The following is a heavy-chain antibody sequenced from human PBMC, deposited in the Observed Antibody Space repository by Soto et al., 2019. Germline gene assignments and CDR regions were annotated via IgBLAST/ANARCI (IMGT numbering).Heavy chain of an antibody. CDR3: ARSYSVLMVYANGEHAFDI. D-gene: IGHD2-8*01. CDR1: GGSFSGYY. Sequence: KQSQTLSLTCAVYGGSFSGYYWSWIRQPPGKGLEWIGEINHSGSTNYNPSLKSRVTISVDTSKNQFSLKLSSVTAADTAVYYCARSYSVLMVYANGEHAFDIWGQGTMVTVSS. V-gene: IGHV4-34*01. J-gene: IGHJ3*02. CDR2: INHSGST.